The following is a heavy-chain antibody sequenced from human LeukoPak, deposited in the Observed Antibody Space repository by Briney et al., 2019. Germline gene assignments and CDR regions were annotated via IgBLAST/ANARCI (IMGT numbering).Heavy chain of an antibody. CDR1: GFTFSSYA. CDR3: GIRDTSAYYVF. V-gene: IGHV3-23*01. D-gene: IGHD3-22*01. CDR2: ISDSGGSP. Sequence: PGGSLRLSCAASGFTFSSYATSWVRQAPGEGLEWVSAISDSGGSPFYSDSVKGRFTISRDNSKNTLYLQMSRLRAEDTAVYYCGIRDTSAYYVFWGQGTLVTVSS. J-gene: IGHJ4*02.